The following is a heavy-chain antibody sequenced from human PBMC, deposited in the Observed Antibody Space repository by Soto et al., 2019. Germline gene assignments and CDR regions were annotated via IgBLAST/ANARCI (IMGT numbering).Heavy chain of an antibody. D-gene: IGHD2-15*01. Sequence: GGSLRLSCAASGFTFSSYARSWVRQAPGKGLEWVSAISGSGGSTYYADSVKGRFTISRDNSKNTLYLQMNSLRAEDTAVYYCAKVPYIPHCSGGSCFCPLAYWGQGTLVTVSS. V-gene: IGHV3-23*01. CDR1: GFTFSSYA. CDR3: AKVPYIPHCSGGSCFCPLAY. J-gene: IGHJ4*02. CDR2: ISGSGGST.